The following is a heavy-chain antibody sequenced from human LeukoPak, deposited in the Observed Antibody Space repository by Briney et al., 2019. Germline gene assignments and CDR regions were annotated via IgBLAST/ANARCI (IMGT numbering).Heavy chain of an antibody. CDR2: INHSGST. Sequence: SETLSLTCAVYGGSFSGYYWSWIRQPPGKGLEWIGEINHSGSTNYNPSLKSRVTISVDTSKNQFSLKLSSVTAADTAVYYCARESGDSSSHYYFDYWGQGTLVTVSS. J-gene: IGHJ4*02. V-gene: IGHV4-34*01. CDR3: ARESGDSSSHYYFDY. D-gene: IGHD6-13*01. CDR1: GGSFSGYY.